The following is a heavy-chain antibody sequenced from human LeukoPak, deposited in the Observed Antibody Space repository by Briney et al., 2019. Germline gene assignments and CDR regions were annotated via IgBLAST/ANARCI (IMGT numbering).Heavy chain of an antibody. CDR3: ARVPIIQIWPRFDY. CDR2: INPNSGGT. J-gene: IGHJ4*02. D-gene: IGHD5-18*01. Sequence: GASVTVSCKASGYTFTGYYMHWVRQAPGQGLEWMGWINPNSGGTNYAQKFQGRVTMTRDTSISTAYMELSRLRSDDTAVYYCARVPIIQIWPRFDYWGQGTLVTVSS. CDR1: GYTFTGYY. V-gene: IGHV1-2*02.